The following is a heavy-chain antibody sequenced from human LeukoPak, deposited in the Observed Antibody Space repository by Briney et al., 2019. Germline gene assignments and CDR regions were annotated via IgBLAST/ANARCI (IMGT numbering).Heavy chain of an antibody. CDR3: MLSGISTYYYYMDV. J-gene: IGHJ6*03. V-gene: IGHV3-48*01. Sequence: SAGSLRLSCAASGFTASSYSMDWVRQAPGKGLEWVSYISSSSSTIYYADSVKGRFTLSRDNAKHSLYLQMNSLRAEDTAVYYCMLSGISTYYYYMDVWGKGTTVTVSS. CDR2: ISSSSSTI. D-gene: IGHD3-10*01. CDR1: GFTASSYS.